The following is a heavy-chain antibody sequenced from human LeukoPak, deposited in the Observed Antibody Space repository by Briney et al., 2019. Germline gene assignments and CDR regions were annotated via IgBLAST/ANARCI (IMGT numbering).Heavy chain of an antibody. CDR3: ARERDGRFFDY. CDR1: GFTFSTYW. Sequence: GGSLRLSCAASGFTFSTYWMSWVRQAPGKGLEWVANIKQDGSEKYYVDSVKGRFTISRDNARNSLHLQMDTLRADDTAVYYCARERDGRFFDYWGQGTLVTVSS. D-gene: IGHD5-24*01. V-gene: IGHV3-7*01. J-gene: IGHJ4*02. CDR2: IKQDGSEK.